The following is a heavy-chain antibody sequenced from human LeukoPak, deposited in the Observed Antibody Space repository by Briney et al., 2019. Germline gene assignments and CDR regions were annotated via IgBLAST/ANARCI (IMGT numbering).Heavy chain of an antibody. CDR3: ARHYSGSYYL. V-gene: IGHV4-39*01. CDR2: IYYSGST. Sequence: WIRQPPGKGLEWIGSIYYSGSTYYNPSLKSRVTMSVDTSKNQFSLKLSSVTAADTAVYYCARHYSGSYYLWGQGTLVTVSS. J-gene: IGHJ5*02. D-gene: IGHD1-26*01.